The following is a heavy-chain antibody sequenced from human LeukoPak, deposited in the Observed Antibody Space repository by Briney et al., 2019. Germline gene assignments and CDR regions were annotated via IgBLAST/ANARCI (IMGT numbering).Heavy chain of an antibody. CDR3: ARTYYYDGSGYFDY. CDR1: GGSISSYY. CDR2: IYIRGST. Sequence: SETLSLTCTDSGGSISSYYWSWIRQPAGKGLEWIGRIYIRGSTNYNPSLKSRVTMSVDTSKNQFSLKLSSVTAADTAVYYCARTYYYDGSGYFDYWGQGTLVTVSS. D-gene: IGHD3-22*01. J-gene: IGHJ4*02. V-gene: IGHV4-4*07.